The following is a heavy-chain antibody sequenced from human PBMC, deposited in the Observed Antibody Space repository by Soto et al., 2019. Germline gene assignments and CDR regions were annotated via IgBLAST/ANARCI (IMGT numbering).Heavy chain of an antibody. J-gene: IGHJ6*02. CDR2: ISGGGST. V-gene: IGHV3-23*01. Sequence: EVQLLESGGGLVQPGGSLRLSCAASGFTFSSYVMTWVRQAPGKGLEWVSGISGGGSTYYADSVKGRFTISRDNSKNTLDLHMNSLRAEDTAVDHCAGGSGSHYYYSGMDVWGQGTTVTVSS. CDR1: GFTFSSYV. CDR3: AGGSGSHYYYSGMDV. D-gene: IGHD1-26*01.